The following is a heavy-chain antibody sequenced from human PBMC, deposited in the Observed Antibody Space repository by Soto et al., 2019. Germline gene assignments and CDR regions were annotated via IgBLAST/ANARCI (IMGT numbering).Heavy chain of an antibody. J-gene: IGHJ5*02. CDR3: AKGGGSGWYPRVWFDP. CDR1: GFTFTSYA. Sequence: PGGSLRLSCAASGFTFTSYAMNWVRQAPGKGLEWVSIISASGSGTYYEDSVKGRFTISRDNSKNMLYLQMNSLRVEDTAVYYCAKGGGSGWYPRVWFDPWGQGTL. CDR2: ISASGSGT. D-gene: IGHD6-19*01. V-gene: IGHV3-23*01.